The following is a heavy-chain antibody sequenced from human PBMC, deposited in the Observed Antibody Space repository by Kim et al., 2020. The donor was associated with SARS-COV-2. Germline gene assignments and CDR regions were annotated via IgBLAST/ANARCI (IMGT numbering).Heavy chain of an antibody. D-gene: IGHD3-22*01. J-gene: IGHJ4*02. V-gene: IGHV3-49*04. CDR2: IRSKAYGGTT. CDR3: TRSYYDSSGYYLFDY. CDR1: GFTFGDYA. Sequence: GGSLRLSCTASGFTFGDYAMSWVRQAPGKGLEWVGFIRSKAYGGTTEYAASVKGRFTISRDDSKSIAYLQMNSLKTEDTAVYYCTRSYYDSSGYYLFDYWGQGTLVTVSS.